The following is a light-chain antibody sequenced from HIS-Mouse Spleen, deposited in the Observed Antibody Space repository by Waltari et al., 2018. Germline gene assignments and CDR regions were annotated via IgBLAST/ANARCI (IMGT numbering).Light chain of an antibody. CDR3: YSTDSSGNHRV. V-gene: IGLV3-10*01. CDR2: EDS. CDR1: ALPKKS. J-gene: IGLJ2*01. Sequence: SYELTQPPSVSVSPGHTARITCSGDALPKKSPYWYQQKSGQAPVLVIYEDSKRPSGIPERFSGSSSGTMATLTISGAQVEDEADYYCYSTDSSGNHRVFGGGTKLTVL.